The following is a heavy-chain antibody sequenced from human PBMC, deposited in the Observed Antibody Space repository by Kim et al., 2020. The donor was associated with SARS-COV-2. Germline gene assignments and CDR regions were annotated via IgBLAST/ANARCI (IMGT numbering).Heavy chain of an antibody. D-gene: IGHD1-26*01. CDR3: ARDRSGSYYEDAFDI. Sequence: ASVKVSCKASGYTFTSYYMHWVRQAPGQGLEWMGIINPSGGSTSYAQKFQGRVTMTRDTSTSTVYMELSSLRSEDTAVYYCARDRSGSYYEDAFDIWGQGTMVTVSS. CDR1: GYTFTSYY. J-gene: IGHJ3*02. V-gene: IGHV1-46*01. CDR2: INPSGGST.